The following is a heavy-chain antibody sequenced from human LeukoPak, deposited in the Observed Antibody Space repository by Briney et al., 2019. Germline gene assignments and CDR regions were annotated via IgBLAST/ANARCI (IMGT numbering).Heavy chain of an antibody. CDR3: ARGIWSTTVTAHYLDY. J-gene: IGHJ4*02. V-gene: IGHV1-3*03. Sequence: ASVKVSCKASGYNFTKYAVQWVRQAPGQRLEWMGWIDAGNGRTKYSQDFQGRVTITRDTSARIAYMELSSLTSDDMSVYYCARGIWSTTVTAHYLDYWGQGTLVTVSS. CDR2: IDAGNGRT. CDR1: GYNFTKYA. D-gene: IGHD4-17*01.